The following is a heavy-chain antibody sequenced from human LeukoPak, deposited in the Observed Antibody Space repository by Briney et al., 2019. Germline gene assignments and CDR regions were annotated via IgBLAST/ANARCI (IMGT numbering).Heavy chain of an antibody. CDR3: ASSSWYYNY. D-gene: IGHD6-13*01. CDR1: GYTFTSYY. V-gene: IGHV1-46*01. Sequence: GASVKVSCKASGYTFTSYYMHWVREAPGQGLEWMGIINPSVGSTSYAQKFQGRVTMTRDMSTSTVYMALSSLRSEDTAVYYCASSSWYYNYWGQGTLVTVSS. J-gene: IGHJ4*02. CDR2: INPSVGST.